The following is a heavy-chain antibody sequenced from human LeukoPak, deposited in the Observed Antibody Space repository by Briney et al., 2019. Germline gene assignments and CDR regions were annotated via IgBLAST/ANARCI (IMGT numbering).Heavy chain of an antibody. J-gene: IGHJ4*02. CDR3: AKEGRSLQTY. CDR2: IKEDGTET. V-gene: IGHV3-7*03. Sequence: GGPLRLSCAASGFMFSSNWMSWVRLAPGKGLEWVANIKEDGTETYYVDSVKGRFTISRDNAKNSLYLQMNSLRVEDTAVYYCAKEGRSLQTYWGQGTLVTVSS. CDR1: GFMFSSNW. D-gene: IGHD5-24*01.